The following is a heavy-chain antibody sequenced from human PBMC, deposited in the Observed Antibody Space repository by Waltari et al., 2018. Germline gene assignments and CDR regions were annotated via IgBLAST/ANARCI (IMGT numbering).Heavy chain of an antibody. CDR1: GFTFSSYS. Sequence: EVQLVESGGGLVKPGGSLRLSCAASGFTFSSYSMNWVRQAPGKGLEWVSSISSSSSYIYYADSVKGRFTISRDNAKNSLYLQMNSLRAEDTAVYYCARTVGAEPYYDFWSGYYKRGYYFDYWGQGTLVTVSS. D-gene: IGHD3-3*01. V-gene: IGHV3-21*01. CDR3: ARTVGAEPYYDFWSGYYKRGYYFDY. CDR2: ISSSSSYI. J-gene: IGHJ4*02.